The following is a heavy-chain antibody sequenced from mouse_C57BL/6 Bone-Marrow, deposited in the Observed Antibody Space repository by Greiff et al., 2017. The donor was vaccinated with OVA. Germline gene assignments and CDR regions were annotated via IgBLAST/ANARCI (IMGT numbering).Heavy chain of an antibody. D-gene: IGHD2-13*01. V-gene: IGHV5-6*01. CDR1: GFTFSSYG. J-gene: IGHJ2*01. CDR2: ISSGGSYT. CDR3: ARHVTYYFDY. Sequence: EVQRVESGGDLVKPGGSLKLSCAASGFTFSSYGMSWVRQTPDKRLEWVATISSGGSYTYYPDSVKGRFTIYRDNAKNTLYLQMSSLKSEDTAMYYCARHVTYYFDYWGQGTTLTVSS.